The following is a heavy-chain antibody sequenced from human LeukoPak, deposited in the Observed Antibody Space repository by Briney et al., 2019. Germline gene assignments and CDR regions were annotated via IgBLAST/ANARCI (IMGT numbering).Heavy chain of an antibody. V-gene: IGHV3-74*01. D-gene: IGHD3-10*01. Sequence: GGSLRLSCAASGFTFSRYWMHWVRQAPGKGLVWVSRISPDGSRTTYADSVKGRFTISRDNAKNTVYLQMNSLRAEDTAVYYCARVALGSYNWFDPWGQGTLVTASS. CDR3: ARVALGSYNWFDP. CDR2: ISPDGSRT. J-gene: IGHJ5*02. CDR1: GFTFSRYW.